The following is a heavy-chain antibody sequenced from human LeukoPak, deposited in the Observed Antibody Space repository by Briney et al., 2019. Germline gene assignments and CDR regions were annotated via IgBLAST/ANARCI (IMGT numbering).Heavy chain of an antibody. J-gene: IGHJ5*02. CDR3: ARDPWDLGYCSGGSCYPGNNWFDP. CDR2: INAGNGNT. V-gene: IGHV1-3*01. Sequence: ASVKVSCTASGYTFTSYAMHWVRQAPGQRLGWMGWINAGNGNTKYSQKFQGRVTITRDTSASTAYMELSSLRSEDTAVYYCARDPWDLGYCSGGSCYPGNNWFDPWGQGTLVAVSS. D-gene: IGHD2-15*01. CDR1: GYTFTSYA.